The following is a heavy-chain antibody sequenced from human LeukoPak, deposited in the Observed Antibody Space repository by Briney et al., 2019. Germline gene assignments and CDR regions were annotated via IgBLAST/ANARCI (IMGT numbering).Heavy chain of an antibody. V-gene: IGHV3-7*01. CDR2: IKQDGSEK. J-gene: IGHJ4*02. D-gene: IGHD6-6*01. Sequence: GGSLRLSCAASGFTFSTSWMSWVRLAPGRGLEWVANIKQDGSEKNYVDSVKGRFTISGDNAKDLLYLQMNSLRVEDTAMYYCAWYSRSSEAYWGQGTLVTVSS. CDR1: GFTFSTSW. CDR3: AWYSRSSEAY.